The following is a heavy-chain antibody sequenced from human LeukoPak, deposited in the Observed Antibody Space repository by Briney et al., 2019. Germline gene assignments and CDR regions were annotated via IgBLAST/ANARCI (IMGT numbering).Heavy chain of an antibody. CDR3: ARDDGGWLPFDY. V-gene: IGHV3-7*03. D-gene: IGHD6-19*01. CDR1: GFTFSSCW. Sequence: GGSLRLSCAASGFTFSSCWMSWVRQAPGKGLEWVANIEQDGSEKYYVDSVKGRFTISRDNAKNSLYLQMNSLRAEDTAVYYCARDDGGWLPFDYWGQGTLVTVSS. J-gene: IGHJ4*02. CDR2: IEQDGSEK.